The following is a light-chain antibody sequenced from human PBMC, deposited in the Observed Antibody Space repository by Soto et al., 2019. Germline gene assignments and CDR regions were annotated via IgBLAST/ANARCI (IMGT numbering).Light chain of an antibody. J-gene: IGKJ1*01. CDR1: QSVRGGY. CDR3: QQYGSLPLT. Sequence: IVLTQSPDTLSLSPGERATLSCRASQSVRGGYLAWYQHKPGQAPRLLIYGASSTATGIPDRFSGSGSGTSFTLTIRRPGPENFGLYYCQQYGSLPLTFGQGTKVEIK. V-gene: IGKV3-20*01. CDR2: GAS.